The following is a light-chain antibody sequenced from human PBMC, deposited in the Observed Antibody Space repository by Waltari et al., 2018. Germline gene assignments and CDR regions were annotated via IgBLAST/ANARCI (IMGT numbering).Light chain of an antibody. CDR1: ERISTY. CDR3: QQSYTTPLT. Sequence: DIQMTQSPSSLSASVGDRVTITCRASERISTYLIWYQHKPGKAPKLLIYGASTLQSGVPSRFSGSASGTDFTLTISSLQPEDFAAYYCQQSYTTPLTFGGGTNVEIK. V-gene: IGKV1-39*01. CDR2: GAS. J-gene: IGKJ4*01.